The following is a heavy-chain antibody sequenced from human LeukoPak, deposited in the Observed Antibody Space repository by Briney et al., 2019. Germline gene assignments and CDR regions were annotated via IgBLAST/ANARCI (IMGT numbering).Heavy chain of an antibody. Sequence: PGGSLRLSCAASGFTFSRYAMHWVRQAPGKGLEYVSAISSDGSSTYYANAVKGRFTISRDNSKNTLYLQMGSLRAEDMAVYYCARRESSGHYDYWGQGTLVTVSS. CDR2: ISSDGSST. CDR1: GFTFSRYA. CDR3: ARRESSGHYDY. J-gene: IGHJ4*02. D-gene: IGHD3-22*01. V-gene: IGHV3-64*01.